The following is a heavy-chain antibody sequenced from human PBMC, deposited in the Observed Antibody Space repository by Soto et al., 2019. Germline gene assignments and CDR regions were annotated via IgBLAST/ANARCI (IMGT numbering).Heavy chain of an antibody. CDR1: GYTVTSYG. V-gene: IGHV1-18*01. CDR3: AMTYSSSHLHNNDY. CDR2: ISAYNGNT. J-gene: IGHJ4*02. Sequence: QVQLVQSGAEVKKPGASVKVSCKASGYTVTSYGISWVRQAPGQGLEWMGWISAYNGNTNYAQKLQGRVTMTTDTSTSTAYMDLRSLRSADTAVYYCAMTYSSSHLHNNDYWGQGTLVTVSS. D-gene: IGHD6-13*01.